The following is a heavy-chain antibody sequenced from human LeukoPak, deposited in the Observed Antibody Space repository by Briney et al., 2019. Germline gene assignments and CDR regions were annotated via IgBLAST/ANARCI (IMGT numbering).Heavy chain of an antibody. D-gene: IGHD2-2*02. CDR3: ARSPRYCSSTSCYIRWYYYYGMDV. CDR2: IYYSGST. Sequence: SETLSLTCTVSGGSISSSSYYWGWIRQPPGKGLEWIGSIYYSGSTYYNPSLKSRVTISVDTSKNQFSLKLSSVTAADTAVYYCARSPRYCSSTSCYIRWYYYYGMDVWGQGTTVTVSS. V-gene: IGHV4-39*07. J-gene: IGHJ6*02. CDR1: GGSISSSSYY.